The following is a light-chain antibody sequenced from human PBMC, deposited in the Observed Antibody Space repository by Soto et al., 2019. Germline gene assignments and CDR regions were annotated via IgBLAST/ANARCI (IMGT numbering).Light chain of an antibody. J-gene: IGKJ5*01. CDR3: HKYNSALLT. CDR1: QGIYNY. CDR2: AAS. Sequence: DIQMTQSPSSLSASVGDRVTITCRASQGIYNYLAWYQQKPGKAPKLLIYAASTLEAGVPSRFSGSGSGTDFTLTISSLQPEDVATYYCHKYNSALLTFGQGTRLESK. V-gene: IGKV1-27*01.